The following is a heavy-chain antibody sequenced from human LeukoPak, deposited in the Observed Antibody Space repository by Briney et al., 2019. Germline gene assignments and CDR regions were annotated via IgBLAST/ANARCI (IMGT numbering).Heavy chain of an antibody. Sequence: SETLSLTCTVSGGSISSGSYYWSWIRQPAGKGLEWIGRIYTSGSTNYNPSLKSRVTISVDTSKNQFSLKLSSVTAADTAVYYCARLGGTGPLAAFDIWGQGTMVTVSS. CDR2: IYTSGST. D-gene: IGHD2-8*02. J-gene: IGHJ3*02. CDR1: GGSISSGSYY. V-gene: IGHV4-61*02. CDR3: ARLGGTGPLAAFDI.